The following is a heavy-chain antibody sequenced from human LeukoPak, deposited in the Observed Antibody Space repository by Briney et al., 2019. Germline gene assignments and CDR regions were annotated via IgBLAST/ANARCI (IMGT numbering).Heavy chain of an antibody. CDR2: IIHRGST. V-gene: IGHV4-34*12. D-gene: IGHD6-13*01. Sequence: SETLSLTCGVCVGSFSGCYWSWIRQPPGKGREGIGEIIHRGSTNFNTPLKSRVTITVDSSKNQSSLKLSSVTAADTAVYYCARRAPRTYSSSWYFSYSMDVWGKGTPVTISS. CDR3: ARRAPRTYSSSWYFSYSMDV. J-gene: IGHJ6*03. CDR1: VGSFSGCY.